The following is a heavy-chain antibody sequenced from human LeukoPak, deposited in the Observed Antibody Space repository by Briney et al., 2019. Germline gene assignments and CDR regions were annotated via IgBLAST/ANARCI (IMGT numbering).Heavy chain of an antibody. D-gene: IGHD2-8*01. CDR2: IKSKTDGGTT. CDR3: TTGCTNGVCYIPSVSNPPPYYYYYMDV. Sequence: PGGSLRLSCAASGFTFSNAWMSWVRQAPGKGLEWVGRIKSKTDGGTTDYAAPVKGRFTISRDDSKNTLYLQMNSLKTEDTAVYYCTTGCTNGVCYIPSVSNPPPYYYYYMDVWGKGTTVTVSS. V-gene: IGHV3-15*01. CDR1: GFTFSNAW. J-gene: IGHJ6*03.